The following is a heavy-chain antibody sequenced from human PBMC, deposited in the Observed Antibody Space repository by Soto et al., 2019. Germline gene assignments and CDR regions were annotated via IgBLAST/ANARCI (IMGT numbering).Heavy chain of an antibody. CDR1: GGSFNTYG. V-gene: IGHV1-69*01. CDR2: IIPMFKTS. D-gene: IGHD3-3*01. CDR3: AVSPVNKVMARFFFGMDV. J-gene: IGHJ6*02. Sequence: QVQLVQSGAEVKKPGSSVKVSCKTSGGSFNTYGISWVRQAPGQGIEWLGGIIPMFKTSKSAQKFQDRVTISADESSSTAYMELSSLRSEDTAVYYCAVSPVNKVMARFFFGMDVWGQGTTVSVSS.